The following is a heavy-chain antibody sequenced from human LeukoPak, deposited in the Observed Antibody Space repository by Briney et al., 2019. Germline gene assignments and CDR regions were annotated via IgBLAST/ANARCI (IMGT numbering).Heavy chain of an antibody. J-gene: IGHJ4*02. D-gene: IGHD2-15*01. V-gene: IGHV4-39*01. CDR2: IYYSGST. Sequence: PSETLSLTCTVSGGSISSSSYYWGWIRQPPGKGLEWIGSIYYSGSTYYNPSLKSRVTISVDTSKNQFSLKLSSVTAADTAVYYCARQGDCSGGSCHYWVYWGQGTLVTVSS. CDR1: GGSISSSSYY. CDR3: ARQGDCSGGSCHYWVY.